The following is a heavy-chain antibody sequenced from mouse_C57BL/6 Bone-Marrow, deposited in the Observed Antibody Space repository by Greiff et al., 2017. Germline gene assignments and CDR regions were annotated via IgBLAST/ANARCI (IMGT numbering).Heavy chain of an antibody. J-gene: IGHJ2*01. D-gene: IGHD1-1*01. V-gene: IGHV14-3*01. CDR2: IDPASGNT. CDR3: ARGSNYFDY. Sequence: VQLQQSVAELVRPGASVKLSCAASGFTFKNTYMHWVHQRPEQGLEWIGRIDPASGNTKYAPTFQGKATITADTSSNTAYLQLSSLMSEDTAIYYCARGSNYFDYWGQGTTLTVSS. CDR1: GFTFKNTY.